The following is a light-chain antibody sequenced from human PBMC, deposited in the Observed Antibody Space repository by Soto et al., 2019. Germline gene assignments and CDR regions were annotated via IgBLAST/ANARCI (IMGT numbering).Light chain of an antibody. CDR1: SSDVGGYNY. V-gene: IGLV2-14*03. CDR2: DVS. J-gene: IGLJ2*01. CDR3: SSYPSSSTVV. Sequence: QPVMTQPASVSGSPGQSITISCTGTSSDVGGYNYVSWYQHHPGKAPKLMIYDVSNRPSGVSNRFSGSKSGNTASLTISGLQAEYEADYYCSSYPSSSTVVFGGGTKLTVL.